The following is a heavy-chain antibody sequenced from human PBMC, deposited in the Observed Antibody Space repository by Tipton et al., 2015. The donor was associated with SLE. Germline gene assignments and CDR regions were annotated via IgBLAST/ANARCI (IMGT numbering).Heavy chain of an antibody. J-gene: IGHJ4*02. Sequence: TLSLTCTVSGGSISSYYWSWIRQPAGKGLEWIGRIYTSVSTNYNPPLQRRVTMSVDTSKNQFSLKLSSVTAADTAVYYCAREDQSVGATPYFDYWGQGTLVTVSS. CDR3: AREDQSVGATPYFDY. V-gene: IGHV4-4*07. CDR2: IYTSVST. CDR1: GGSISSYY. D-gene: IGHD1-26*01.